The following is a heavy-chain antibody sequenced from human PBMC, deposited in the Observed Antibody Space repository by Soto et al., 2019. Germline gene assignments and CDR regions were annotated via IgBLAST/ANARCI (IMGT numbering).Heavy chain of an antibody. J-gene: IGHJ6*02. CDR1: GYTFTSYG. D-gene: IGHD3-10*01. V-gene: IGHV1-18*01. CDR2: ISAYNGNT. Sequence: QVQLVQSGAEVKKPGASVKVSCKASGYTFTSYGISWVRQAPGQGLEWMGWISAYNGNTNYAQKLQGRVTMTTDTSKSTAYMELRSLRSDDTAVYYCAREHGSGRYYYYYGMDVWGQGTTVTVSS. CDR3: AREHGSGRYYYYYGMDV.